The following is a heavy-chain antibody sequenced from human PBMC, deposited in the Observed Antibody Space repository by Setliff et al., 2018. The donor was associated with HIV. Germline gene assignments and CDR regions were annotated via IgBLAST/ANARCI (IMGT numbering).Heavy chain of an antibody. V-gene: IGHV3-23*01. CDR2: ISAGGGST. CDR1: GFTFSTNA. CDR3: AKRGYVSAWYDEPVQFYQHMDV. J-gene: IGHJ6*03. D-gene: IGHD6-19*01. Sequence: GGSLRLSCAASGFTFSTNAMNWVRQAPGKGLEWVSGISAGGGSTYYADSVKGRFTISRDNSKNTLYMQTNNLRAEDTAVYYCAKRGYVSAWYDEPVQFYQHMDVWGKGTTVTVSS.